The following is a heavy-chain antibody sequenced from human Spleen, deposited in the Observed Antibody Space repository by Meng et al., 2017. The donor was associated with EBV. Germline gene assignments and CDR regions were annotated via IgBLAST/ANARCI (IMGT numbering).Heavy chain of an antibody. CDR1: WFSLSYDGVG. CDR3: AHLLTCGGDCYSWFAP. V-gene: IGHV2-5*01. D-gene: IGHD2-21*01. CDR2: IYWNDDK. J-gene: IGHJ5*02. Sequence: TLKDSGPTVVKPAQHLTLTCTFAWFSLSYDGVGVGWIRQPPGKALEWLALIYWNDDKRYSPSLKSRLTITKDTPKNQVLLAMTNVDPVDTATYYCAHLLTCGGDCYSWFAPWGQGTLVTVSS.